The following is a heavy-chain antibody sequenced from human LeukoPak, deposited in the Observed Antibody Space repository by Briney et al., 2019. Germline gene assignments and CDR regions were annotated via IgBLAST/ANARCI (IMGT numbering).Heavy chain of an antibody. CDR1: GYTFTSYD. CDR2: MNPNSGNT. V-gene: IGHV1-8*01. Sequence: EASVKVSCKASGYTFTSYDINWVRQATGQGLEWMGWMNPNSGNTGYAQKFQGRVTMTRNTSISTAYMELSSLRSEDTAVYYCARGGNYYDSSGSGLSDPWGQGTLVTVSS. CDR3: ARGGNYYDSSGSGLSDP. J-gene: IGHJ5*02. D-gene: IGHD3-22*01.